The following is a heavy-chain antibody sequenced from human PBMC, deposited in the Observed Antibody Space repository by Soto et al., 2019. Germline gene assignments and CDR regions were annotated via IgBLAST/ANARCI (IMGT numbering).Heavy chain of an antibody. CDR2: INHSGGST. V-gene: IGHV1-46*01. CDR1: GYTFTSYY. J-gene: IGHJ6*02. Sequence: ASLNVSCKASGYTFTSYYLHWVRQAPGQGLEWMGIINHSGGSTSYAQKFQGRVTMTRDTSTSTVYMELSSLRSEDTAVYYCARDDYGGRYYYYGMDVWGQGTTVTVSS. D-gene: IGHD4-17*01. CDR3: ARDDYGGRYYYYGMDV.